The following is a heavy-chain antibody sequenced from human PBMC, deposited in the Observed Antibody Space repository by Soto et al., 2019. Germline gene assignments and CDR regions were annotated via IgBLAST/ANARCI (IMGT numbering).Heavy chain of an antibody. J-gene: IGHJ4*02. CDR2: IKQDGSEK. Sequence: GGSLRLSCAASGFTFSSYWMSWVRQAPGKGLEWVANIKQDGSEKYKVDSVKGRFTISRDNAKNSLYLQMNSLRAEDTAVYYCARMLRGSGTYYLDYWGQGTLVTVSS. D-gene: IGHD3-10*01. CDR1: GFTFSSYW. CDR3: ARMLRGSGTYYLDY. V-gene: IGHV3-7*01.